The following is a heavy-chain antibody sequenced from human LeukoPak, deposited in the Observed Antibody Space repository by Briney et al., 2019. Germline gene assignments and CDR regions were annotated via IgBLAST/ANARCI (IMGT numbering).Heavy chain of an antibody. CDR1: GGSISSSSYY. CDR3: ARRLSADIATSEYYFDY. J-gene: IGHJ4*02. V-gene: IGHV4-39*01. CDR2: IYYSGST. Sequence: ASETLSLTCTVSGGSISSSSYYWGWIRQPPGKGLEWIGSIYYSGSTYYNPSLKSRVTISVDTSKNQFSLKLSSVTAADTAVYYCARRLSADIATSEYYFDYWGQGTLVTVSS. D-gene: IGHD5-12*01.